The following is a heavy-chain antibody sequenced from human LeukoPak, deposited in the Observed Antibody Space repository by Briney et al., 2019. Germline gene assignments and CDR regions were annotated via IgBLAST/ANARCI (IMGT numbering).Heavy chain of an antibody. D-gene: IGHD5-24*01. CDR2: ISGDGNTI. V-gene: IGHV3-11*01. CDR3: ARMATVKWRPGSPDFDN. J-gene: IGHJ4*02. CDR1: GFTFSDNY. Sequence: GGSLRLSCAASGFTFSDNYMSWIRQAPGEGLEWVSYISGDGNTIYYSDSVRGRFTISRDNAENSLYLQMNSLRAEDTAVYYCARMATVKWRPGSPDFDNWGQGVLVTVSS.